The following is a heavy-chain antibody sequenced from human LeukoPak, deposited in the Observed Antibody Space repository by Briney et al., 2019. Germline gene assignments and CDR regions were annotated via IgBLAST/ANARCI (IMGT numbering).Heavy chain of an antibody. Sequence: PSETLSLTCTVSRGSISSHYWTWMRQPPGKGLEWIGYAFYTGGSNYNPSLKSRVTISVDTSKSQFSLELSSVTAADTAIYYCARDRVDSQGPALDIWGQGTMVTVSS. J-gene: IGHJ3*02. D-gene: IGHD2-15*01. CDR1: RGSISSHY. CDR3: ARDRVDSQGPALDI. CDR2: AFYTGGS. V-gene: IGHV4-59*11.